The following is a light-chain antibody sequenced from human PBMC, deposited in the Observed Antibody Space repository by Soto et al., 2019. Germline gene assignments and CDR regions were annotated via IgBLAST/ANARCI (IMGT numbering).Light chain of an antibody. V-gene: IGKV3-20*01. J-gene: IGKJ1*01. CDR3: QQYGSSLRT. Sequence: EIVMTQSPATLSVSPGERVTLSCRASQSAISNLAWYQQKPGQTPRLLIYDASTRATDIPDRFSGSGSGTDFTLTISRLEPEDFAVYYCQQYGSSLRTFGQGTKVDIK. CDR1: QSAISN. CDR2: DAS.